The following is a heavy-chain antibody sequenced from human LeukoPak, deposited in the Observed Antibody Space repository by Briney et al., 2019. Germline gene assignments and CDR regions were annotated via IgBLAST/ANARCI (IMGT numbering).Heavy chain of an antibody. CDR2: ISGSGGST. J-gene: IGHJ4*02. CDR1: GFTFSSYA. D-gene: IGHD2-2*01. Sequence: QTGGSLRLSCAASGFTFSSYAMSWVRQAPGKGLGWVSAISGSGGSTYYADSVKGRFTISRDNSKNTLYLQMNSLRAEDTAVYYCATIIVVVPAADYWGQGTLVTVSS. V-gene: IGHV3-23*01. CDR3: ATIIVVVPAADY.